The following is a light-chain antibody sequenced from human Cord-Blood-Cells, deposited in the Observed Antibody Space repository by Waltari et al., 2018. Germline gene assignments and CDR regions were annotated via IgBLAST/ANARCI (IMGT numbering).Light chain of an antibody. CDR3: QQYNNWLT. J-gene: IGKJ4*01. V-gene: IGKV3-15*01. CDR2: GAS. CDR1: QSVSSN. Sequence: EIVLPPSPATLSVSPGDIATLSCRASQSVSSNLAWYQQKPGQAPRLPIYGASTRATGIPARVSGSGSGTEFTLTISSLQSEDFAVYYCQQYNNWLTFGGGTKVEIK.